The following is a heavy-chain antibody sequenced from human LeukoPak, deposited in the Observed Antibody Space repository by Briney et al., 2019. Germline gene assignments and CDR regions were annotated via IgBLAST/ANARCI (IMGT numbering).Heavy chain of an antibody. J-gene: IGHJ5*02. Sequence: ASVKVSCKAFGYTFISHDINWVRQATGQGLEWMGWMNPYSGKTDYAQKFQGRVTMTRNTSINTAYMELSSLRSEDTAVYYCAKAGDCSGGSCYMYNYFDPWGQGTLVTVSS. D-gene: IGHD2-15*01. CDR2: MNPYSGKT. CDR3: AKAGDCSGGSCYMYNYFDP. CDR1: GYTFISHD. V-gene: IGHV1-8*01.